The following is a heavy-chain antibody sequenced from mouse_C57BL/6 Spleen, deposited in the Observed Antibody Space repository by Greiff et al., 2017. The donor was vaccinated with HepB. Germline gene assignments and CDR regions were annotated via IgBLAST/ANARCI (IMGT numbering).Heavy chain of an antibody. CDR2: ISYDGSN. J-gene: IGHJ4*01. CDR1: GYSITSGYY. V-gene: IGHV3-6*01. Sequence: EVQLQESGPGLVKPSQSLSLTCSVTGYSITSGYYWNWIRQFPGNKLEWMGYISYDGSNNYNPSLKNRISITRDTSKNQFFLKLNSVTTEDTATYYCASQGPFYAMDYWGQGTSVTVSS. CDR3: ASQGPFYAMDY.